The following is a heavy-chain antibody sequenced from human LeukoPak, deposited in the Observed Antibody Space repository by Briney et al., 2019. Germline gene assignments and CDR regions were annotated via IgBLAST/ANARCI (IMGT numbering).Heavy chain of an antibody. J-gene: IGHJ4*02. D-gene: IGHD2-2*02. CDR2: IIPILGIA. CDR3: ARDAMYCSSTSCYSGY. V-gene: IGHV1-69*04. Sequence: SVKVSCKASGGTFSSYAISWVRQAPGQGLEWMGRIIPILGIANYAQKSQGRVTITADKSTSTAYMELRSLRSDDTAVYYCARDAMYCSSTSCYSGYWGQGTLVTVSS. CDR1: GGTFSSYA.